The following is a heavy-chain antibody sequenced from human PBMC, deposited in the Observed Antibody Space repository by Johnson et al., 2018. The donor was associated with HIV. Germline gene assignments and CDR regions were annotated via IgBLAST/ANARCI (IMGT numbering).Heavy chain of an antibody. CDR2: ISYDGSDK. CDR3: ASGYYDSSGYYPDAFDI. CDR1: GLTFGSYP. Sequence: QVQLVESGGGVVQPGRSLRLSCAASGLTFGSYPLHWVRQAPGRGLEWVAVISYDGSDKYYANSVKGRFSISRDNSKNTLSLLMHSLREEDTAVYYCASGYYDSSGYYPDAFDIWGQGTMVTVSS. V-gene: IGHV3-30-3*01. J-gene: IGHJ3*02. D-gene: IGHD3-22*01.